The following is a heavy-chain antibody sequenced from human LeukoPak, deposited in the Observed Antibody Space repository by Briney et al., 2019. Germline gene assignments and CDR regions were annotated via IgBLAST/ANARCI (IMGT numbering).Heavy chain of an antibody. Sequence: GGSLRLSCAASGFTFSDYWMSWVRQAPGKGLEWISAISGSGGSTHYVDSVKGRFTISRDNSKNTLYLQMNSLRVEDTAVYYCAKLPVAGLYFDYWGQGTLVTVSS. CDR2: ISGSGGST. J-gene: IGHJ4*02. D-gene: IGHD6-19*01. CDR3: AKLPVAGLYFDY. CDR1: GFTFSDYW. V-gene: IGHV3-23*01.